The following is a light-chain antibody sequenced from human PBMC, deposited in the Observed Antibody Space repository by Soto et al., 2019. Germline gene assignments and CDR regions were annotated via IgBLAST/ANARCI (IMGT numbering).Light chain of an antibody. Sequence: DIQMTQSPSTLSGSVGDRVTIXXRASQTISSWLAWYQQKPGKAPKTLIYDASTLKTGVPSRFSGSGSGSEFNFTITGLQPDDFATYFCQQYNTYATFGQGTRLEI. CDR3: QQYNTYAT. CDR2: DAS. CDR1: QTISSW. V-gene: IGKV1-5*01. J-gene: IGKJ5*01.